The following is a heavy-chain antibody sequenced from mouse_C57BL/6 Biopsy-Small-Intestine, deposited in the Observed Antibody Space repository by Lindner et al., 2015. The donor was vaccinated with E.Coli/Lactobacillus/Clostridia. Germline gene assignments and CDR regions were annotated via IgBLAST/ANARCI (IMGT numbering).Heavy chain of an antibody. CDR2: LTLTMVVL. V-gene: IGHV1-22*01. J-gene: IGHJ2*01. CDR3: ARRLDN. Sequence: EVQLQESGPELVKPGASVKMSCMASGYTFTDYNIHVGRNRAMERRLSGLDILTLTMVVLRTTRSSRAKATLTVNKSSSTAYMEVRSLTSEDSAVYYCARRLDNWGQGTTLTVSS. CDR1: GYTFTDYN.